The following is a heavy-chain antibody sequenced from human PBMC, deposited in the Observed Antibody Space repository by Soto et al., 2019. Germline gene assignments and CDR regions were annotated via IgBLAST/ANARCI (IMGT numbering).Heavy chain of an antibody. J-gene: IGHJ5*02. CDR2: IYYSGST. V-gene: IGHV4-59*01. CDR1: GGSISSYY. D-gene: IGHD3-3*01. Sequence: PSETLSLTCTVSGGSISSYYWTWIRQPPGKGLEWIGYIYYSGSTNQNPSLKSRVTISVDTSKNQFSLKLSSVTAADTAVYYCARVNDFWTGYYSTNWFDPWGQGTLVTVSS. CDR3: ARVNDFWTGYYSTNWFDP.